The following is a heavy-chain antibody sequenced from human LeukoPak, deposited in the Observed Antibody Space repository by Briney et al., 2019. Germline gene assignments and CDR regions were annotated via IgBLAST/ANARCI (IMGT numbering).Heavy chain of an antibody. V-gene: IGHV3-33*08. J-gene: IGHJ4*02. CDR2: DWYDGGNK. Sequence: GGSLRLSCAASGFTFSSYAMHWVRQAPGKGLEWVAVDWYDGGNKFYADSVKGRFTISRDNSKNTLYLQMNSLRAEDTAVYYCAKGTATPDLNYFGYWGQGTLVTVSS. CDR1: GFTFSSYA. CDR3: AKGTATPDLNYFGY. D-gene: IGHD2-2*01.